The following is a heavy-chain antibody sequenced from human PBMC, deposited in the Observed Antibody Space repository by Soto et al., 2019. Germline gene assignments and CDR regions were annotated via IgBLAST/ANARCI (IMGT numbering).Heavy chain of an antibody. CDR1: GGSISSGGSS. CDR2: IYHSGST. CDR3: ARLHGYCISSSCHGHYAMDV. V-gene: IGHV4-30-2*03. Sequence: SETLSLTCAVSGGSISSGGSSWSWIRQPPGKGLEWIEYIYHSGSTYYNPSLNSRVSVSVGTSKNQFSLKVTSVTAADTAVYYCARLHGYCISSSCHGHYAMDVWGQGTTVTVSS. D-gene: IGHD2-2*01. J-gene: IGHJ6*02.